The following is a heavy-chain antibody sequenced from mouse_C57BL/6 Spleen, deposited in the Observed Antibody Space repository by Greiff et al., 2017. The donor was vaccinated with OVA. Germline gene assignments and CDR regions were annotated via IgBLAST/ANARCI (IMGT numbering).Heavy chain of an antibody. J-gene: IGHJ3*01. CDR2: INPSNGGT. V-gene: IGHV1-53*01. CDR3: ARSDTTVVPFAY. D-gene: IGHD1-1*01. CDR1: GYTFTSYW. Sequence: QVHVKQPGTELVKPGASVKLSCKASGYTFTSYWMHWVKQRPGQGLEWIGNINPSNGGTNYNEKFKSKATLTVDKSSSTAYMQLSSLTSEDSAVYYCARSDTTVVPFAYWGQGTLVTVSA.